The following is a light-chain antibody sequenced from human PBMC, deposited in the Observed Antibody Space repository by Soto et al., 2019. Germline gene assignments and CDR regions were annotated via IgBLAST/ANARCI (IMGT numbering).Light chain of an antibody. Sequence: QSALTQPASVSGSPGQSITISCTGTTSDVGGYDLVSWYQQRPGKDPKLLIYDVNKRPSGVSNRFSGSKSGITASLIISGLQAEDEADYFCCSYVGSTTFENVIFGGGTKLTVL. V-gene: IGLV2-23*02. CDR3: CSYVGSTTFENVI. CDR2: DVN. CDR1: TSDVGGYDL. J-gene: IGLJ2*01.